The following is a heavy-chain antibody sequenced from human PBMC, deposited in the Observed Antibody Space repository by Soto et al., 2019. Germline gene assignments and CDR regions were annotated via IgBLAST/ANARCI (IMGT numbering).Heavy chain of an antibody. Sequence: EVQLLESGGGLVQPGGSLRLSCAASGFTFSSYAMSWVRQAPGKGLEWVSAISGSGGSTYYADSVKGRVTISRDNSKNTLYLQTNSRRAEDTAVYYCAKAARVGGLIAAAGTCCDYWGQGTLVTVSS. CDR3: AKAARVGGLIAAAGTCCDY. CDR2: ISGSGGST. V-gene: IGHV3-23*01. J-gene: IGHJ4*02. CDR1: GFTFSSYA. D-gene: IGHD6-13*01.